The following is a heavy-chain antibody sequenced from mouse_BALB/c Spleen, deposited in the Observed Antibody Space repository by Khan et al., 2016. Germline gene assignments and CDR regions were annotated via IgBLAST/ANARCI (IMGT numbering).Heavy chain of an antibody. CDR3: ARCYRDDDAMAY. CDR1: GFTFSNYG. D-gene: IGHD2-14*01. Sequence: EVELVQSGAGLVQPGETLKLSCTASGFTFSNYGMHWVRQAPEKGLEWLACISTGSSTTNYADTVKGRFTISRDTPKNTLFLQMNSLKTDDTAMYDCARCYRDDDAMAYWGQGTSVTVSS. J-gene: IGHJ4*01. CDR2: ISTGSSTT. V-gene: IGHV5-17*02.